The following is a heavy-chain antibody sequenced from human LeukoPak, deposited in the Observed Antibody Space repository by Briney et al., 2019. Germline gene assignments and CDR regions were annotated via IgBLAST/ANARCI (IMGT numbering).Heavy chain of an antibody. V-gene: IGHV4-59*12. Sequence: PSETLSLTCTVSGGSISSYYWSWIRQPPGKGLEWIGYIYYSGSTNYNPSLKSRVTISVDTSKNQFSLKLSSVTAADTAVYYYARGNSFIAAAGTSKQFDYWGQGTLVTVSS. J-gene: IGHJ4*02. CDR1: GGSISSYY. D-gene: IGHD6-13*01. CDR3: ARGNSFIAAAGTSKQFDY. CDR2: IYYSGST.